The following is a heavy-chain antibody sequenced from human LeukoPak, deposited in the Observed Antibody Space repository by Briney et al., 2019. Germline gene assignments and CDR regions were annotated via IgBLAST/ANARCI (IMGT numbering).Heavy chain of an antibody. CDR1: GGSISSYY. D-gene: IGHD3-22*01. J-gene: IGHJ4*02. Sequence: PPETLSLTCTVSGGSISSYYWSWIRQPAGKGLEWIGRIYTSGSTNYNPSLKSRVTMSVDTSKNQFSLKLSSVTAADTAVYYCARDTYYYDSSGYWADYWGQGTLVTVSS. CDR3: ARDTYYYDSSGYWADY. V-gene: IGHV4-4*07. CDR2: IYTSGST.